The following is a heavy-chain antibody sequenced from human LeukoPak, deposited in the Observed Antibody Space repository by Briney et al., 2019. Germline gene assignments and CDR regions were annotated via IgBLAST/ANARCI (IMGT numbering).Heavy chain of an antibody. CDR3: ARDYYDSSGYSKAGYMDV. D-gene: IGHD3-22*01. Sequence: GGSLRLSCAASGFTFSSYSMNWVRQAPGKGLEWVSYISSSSSTIYYADSVKGRFTISGDNAKNSLYLQMNSLRAEDTAVYYCARDYYDSSGYSKAGYMDVWGKGATVTVSS. CDR2: ISSSSSTI. V-gene: IGHV3-48*04. CDR1: GFTFSSYS. J-gene: IGHJ6*03.